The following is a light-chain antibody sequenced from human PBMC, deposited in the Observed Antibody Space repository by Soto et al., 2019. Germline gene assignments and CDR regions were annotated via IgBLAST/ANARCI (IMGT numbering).Light chain of an antibody. Sequence: EIVLTQSPATLSLSPGERATVSCRASQSVSNYLGWYQQKPGQAPRLLIYDASNRATGIPARFSCSGSGTDFTLTISSLEPEDFAVYYCQHGGTFGQGTRLEMK. CDR1: QSVSNY. CDR2: DAS. V-gene: IGKV3-11*01. J-gene: IGKJ5*01. CDR3: QHGGT.